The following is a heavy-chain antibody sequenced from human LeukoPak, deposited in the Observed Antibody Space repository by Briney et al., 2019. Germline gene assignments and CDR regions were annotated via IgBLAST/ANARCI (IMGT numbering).Heavy chain of an antibody. J-gene: IGHJ3*02. D-gene: IGHD1-26*01. Sequence: GGSLRLSCAASGFTFSSYAMSWVRQAPGKGLEWVSAISSSGSTIYYADSVKGRFTISRDNAKNSLYLQMNSLRAEDTAVYYCARDSVISGDYAFDIWGQGTMVTVSS. V-gene: IGHV3-21*04. CDR1: GFTFSSYA. CDR3: ARDSVISGDYAFDI. CDR2: ISSSGSTI.